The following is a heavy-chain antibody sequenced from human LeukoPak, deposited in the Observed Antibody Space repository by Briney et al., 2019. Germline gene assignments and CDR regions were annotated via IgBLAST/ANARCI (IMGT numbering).Heavy chain of an antibody. J-gene: IGHJ4*02. Sequence: SETLSLTCAVYGGSFSGYYWSWIRQPPGKGLEWIGEINHSGSTNYNPSLKSRVTISVDTSKNQFSLKLSSVTAADTAVYYCARGEVAARTGTADWGQGTLVTVSS. D-gene: IGHD6-6*01. CDR2: INHSGST. CDR3: ARGEVAARTGTAD. CDR1: GGSFSGYY. V-gene: IGHV4-34*01.